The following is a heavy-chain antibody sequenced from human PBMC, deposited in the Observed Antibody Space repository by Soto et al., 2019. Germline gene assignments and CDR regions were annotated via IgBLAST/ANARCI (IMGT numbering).Heavy chain of an antibody. Sequence: SETLSLTCTVSGGSINSGVYYWSWIRQPPGKGLEWIGEINHSGSTNYNPSLKSRVTISVDTSKNQFSLKLSSVTAADTAVYYCAREYCSGGSCYSGYFDYWGQGTLVTSPQ. CDR2: INHSGST. V-gene: IGHV4-61*08. J-gene: IGHJ4*02. D-gene: IGHD2-15*01. CDR3: AREYCSGGSCYSGYFDY. CDR1: GGSINSGVYY.